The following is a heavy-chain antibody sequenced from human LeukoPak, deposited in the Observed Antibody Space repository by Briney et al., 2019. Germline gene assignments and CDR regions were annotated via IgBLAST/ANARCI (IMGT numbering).Heavy chain of an antibody. J-gene: IGHJ4*02. Sequence: GESLKISCKGSGYSFTSYWIGWVRQMPGKGLEWMGIIYPGDSDTRYSPSFQGQATISADKSISTAYLQWSSLKASDTAMYYCARLTFDYDILTGYPPYYFDYWGQGTLVTVSS. V-gene: IGHV5-51*01. D-gene: IGHD3-9*01. CDR3: ARLTFDYDILTGYPPYYFDY. CDR2: IYPGDSDT. CDR1: GYSFTSYW.